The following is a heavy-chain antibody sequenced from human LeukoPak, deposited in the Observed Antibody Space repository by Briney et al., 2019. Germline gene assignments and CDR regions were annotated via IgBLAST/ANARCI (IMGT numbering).Heavy chain of an antibody. Sequence: PSQTLSLTCTVSGGSISSGSYYWSWIRQPAGKGLEWIGRIYTSGSTNYNPSLKSRVTISVDTSKNQFSLKLSSVTAADTAVYYCARVEYSSSLGWFDPWGQGTLVTVSS. CDR2: IYTSGST. V-gene: IGHV4-61*02. D-gene: IGHD6-6*01. CDR3: ARVEYSSSLGWFDP. CDR1: GGSISSGSYY. J-gene: IGHJ5*02.